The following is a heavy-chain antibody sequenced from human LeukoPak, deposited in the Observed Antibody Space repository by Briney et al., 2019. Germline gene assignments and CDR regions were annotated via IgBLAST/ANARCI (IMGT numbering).Heavy chain of an antibody. D-gene: IGHD3-22*01. CDR1: GFTFSSYG. CDR3: ANPKGYYDSSALIGGY. CDR2: IRYDGSNK. Sequence: GGSLRLSCAASGFTFSSYGMHWVRQAPGKGLEWVAFIRYDGSNKYYADSVKGRFTISRDNSKNTLYLQMNSLRAEDTAVYYCANPKGYYDSSALIGGYWGQGTLVTVSP. V-gene: IGHV3-30*02. J-gene: IGHJ4*02.